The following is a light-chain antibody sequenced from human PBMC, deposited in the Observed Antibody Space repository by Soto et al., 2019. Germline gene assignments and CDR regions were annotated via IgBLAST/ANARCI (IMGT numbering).Light chain of an antibody. J-gene: IGKJ1*01. CDR3: QHYNNWWT. CDR1: QSVGRT. Sequence: EIVMTQSPATLSVSPGERATLSCRASQSVGRTLAWYQQKPGQAPRLLIYGASTRATGIPARFSGSGSGTEFTLTISSLQSEDFAVYYCQHYNNWWTFGQGTKVDIK. CDR2: GAS. V-gene: IGKV3-15*01.